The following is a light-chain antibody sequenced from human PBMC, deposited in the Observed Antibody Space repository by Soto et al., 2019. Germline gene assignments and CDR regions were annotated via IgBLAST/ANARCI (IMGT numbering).Light chain of an antibody. Sequence: VLTQSPGILSLSPGERATLSCRASQSVSSNYLAWYQQKPGQAPRLLIYGASTRAAGIPDRFSGSGSGTDFTLTISRLEPEDFAVYYCQQYSSSRTFGQGTKVDIK. CDR2: GAS. J-gene: IGKJ1*01. V-gene: IGKV3-20*01. CDR3: QQYSSSRT. CDR1: QSVSSNY.